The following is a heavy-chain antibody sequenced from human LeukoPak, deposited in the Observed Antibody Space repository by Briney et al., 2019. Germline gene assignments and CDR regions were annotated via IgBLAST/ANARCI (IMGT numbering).Heavy chain of an antibody. CDR1: GFAFSGFA. Sequence: GGSLRLSCSASGFAFSGFAMGWVRQAPGKGLEWVSSISGSGGKTYYADSVEGRFTVSRDNSKNTLYLQMNSLRAEDTALYYCARGRGGDYVPSRFDYWGQGTLVTVSS. V-gene: IGHV3-23*01. J-gene: IGHJ4*02. CDR3: ARGRGGDYVPSRFDY. CDR2: ISGSGGKT. D-gene: IGHD4-17*01.